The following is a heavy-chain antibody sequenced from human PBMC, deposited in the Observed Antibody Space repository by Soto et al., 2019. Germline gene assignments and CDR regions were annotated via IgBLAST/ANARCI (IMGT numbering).Heavy chain of an antibody. CDR3: ASGDLHDFWSGLGGFDP. J-gene: IGHJ5*02. CDR2: INHSGST. D-gene: IGHD3-3*01. V-gene: IGHV4-34*01. Sequence: SETLSLTCAVYGGSFSGYYWSWIRQPPGKGLEWIGEINHSGSTNYNPSLKSRVTISVDTSKNQFSLKLSSVTAADTAVYYCASGDLHDFWSGLGGFDPWGQGTLVTVSS. CDR1: GGSFSGYY.